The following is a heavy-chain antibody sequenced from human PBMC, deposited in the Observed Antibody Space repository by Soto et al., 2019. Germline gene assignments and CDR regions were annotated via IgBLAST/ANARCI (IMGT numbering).Heavy chain of an antibody. D-gene: IGHD2-2*01. CDR2: ISASGGSGT. CDR3: AKRFYCSRTGCYGFDY. V-gene: IGHV3-23*01. Sequence: GSLRLSCVASGFTFSNYAMSWVRQAPGKGLEWVSGISASGGSGTYYLDSVKGRFTISRDNSKNTLYLQMNSLRAEDTAVYYCAKRFYCSRTGCYGFDYWGQGTLVTVSS. CDR1: GFTFSNYA. J-gene: IGHJ4*02.